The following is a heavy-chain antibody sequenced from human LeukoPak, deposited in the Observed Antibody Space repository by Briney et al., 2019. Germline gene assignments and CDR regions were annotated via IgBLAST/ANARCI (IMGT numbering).Heavy chain of an antibody. Sequence: GGSLRLSCAASGHLVRKYGMTCVPRARGKGVEGVSEISATEGSKQYAESVKGWFTISRDNSKNSLYLQRNSLWDDDTAVYYCARARIAAAGTGAFDVWGQGTMVTVSS. CDR2: ISATEGSK. D-gene: IGHD6-13*01. V-gene: IGHV3-23*01. CDR1: GHLVRKYG. J-gene: IGHJ3*01. CDR3: ARARIAAAGTGAFDV.